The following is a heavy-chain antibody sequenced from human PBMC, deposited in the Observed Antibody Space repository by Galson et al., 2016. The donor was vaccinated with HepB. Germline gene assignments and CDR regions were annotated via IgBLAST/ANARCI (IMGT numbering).Heavy chain of an antibody. D-gene: IGHD3-3*01. CDR1: GDSLSSGGHS. V-gene: IGHV4-30-2*01. J-gene: IGHJ6*03. CDR2: IYHTGST. Sequence: TLSLTCAVSGDSLSSGGHSWNWIRQAPGKGLEWIGYIYHTGSTYYNPSLRSRVTLSVDRSKNQSSLKLGSVTAADTAVYYCVRGGVGNYYYYMDIWGKGTTVTVSS. CDR3: VRGGVGNYYYYMDI.